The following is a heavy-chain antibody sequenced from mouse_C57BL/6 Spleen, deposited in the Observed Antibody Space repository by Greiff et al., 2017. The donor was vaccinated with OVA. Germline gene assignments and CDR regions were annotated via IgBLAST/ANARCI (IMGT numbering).Heavy chain of an antibody. Sequence: QVQLQQSGAELVKPGASVKISCKASGYAFSSYWMNWVKQRPGKGLEWIGQIYPGDGDTNYNGKFKGKATLTADKSSSTAYMQLSSLTSEDSAVDFCARSGELGRYFDVWGTGTTVTVSS. CDR2: IYPGDGDT. CDR3: ARSGELGRYFDV. J-gene: IGHJ1*03. CDR1: GYAFSSYW. V-gene: IGHV1-80*01. D-gene: IGHD4-1*01.